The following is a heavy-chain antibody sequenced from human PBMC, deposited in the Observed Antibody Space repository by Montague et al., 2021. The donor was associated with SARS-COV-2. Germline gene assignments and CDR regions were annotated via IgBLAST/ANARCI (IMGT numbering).Heavy chain of an antibody. CDR1: GFSLNSKGVC. Sequence: PALMKPTQTLTLTCTFSGFSLNSKGVCATWIRQPPGGALESLARIDWDDAKFYNTSLKARLAVSKGASETQVVLKVTDLDPADTATYFCARMECGTVSSEEIWGQGIKVTVSS. V-gene: IGHV2-70*17. CDR3: ARMECGTVSSEEI. D-gene: IGHD1-7*01. J-gene: IGHJ1*01. CDR2: IDWDDAK.